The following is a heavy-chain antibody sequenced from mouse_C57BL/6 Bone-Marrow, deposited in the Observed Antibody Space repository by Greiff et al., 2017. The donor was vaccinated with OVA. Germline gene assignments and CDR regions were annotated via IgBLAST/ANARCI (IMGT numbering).Heavy chain of an antibody. D-gene: IGHD2-4*01. CDR1: GFTFSSYG. CDR3: ARRGDYDWFAY. Sequence: EVMLVESGGDLVKPGGSLKLSCAASGFTFSSYGMSWVRQTPDKRLEWVATISSGGSYTYYPARVKGRFTISRDNAKNTLYLQLSSLKSEDTAMDYCARRGDYDWFAYWGQGTLVTVSA. J-gene: IGHJ3*01. CDR2: ISSGGSYT. V-gene: IGHV5-6*02.